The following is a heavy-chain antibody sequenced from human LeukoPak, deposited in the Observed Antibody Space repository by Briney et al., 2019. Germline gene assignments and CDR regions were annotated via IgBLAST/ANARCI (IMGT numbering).Heavy chain of an antibody. CDR2: IIPIFGTA. CDR3: ARGASNYGWFDP. J-gene: IGHJ5*02. D-gene: IGHD4-11*01. V-gene: IGHV1-69*05. CDR1: GGTFSSYA. Sequence: ASVKVSCKASGGTFSSYAISWVRQAPAQGLEWMGGIIPIFGTANYAQKFQGRVTITMDESTSTAYMELSSLRSEDTAVYYCARGASNYGWFDPWGQGTLVTVSS.